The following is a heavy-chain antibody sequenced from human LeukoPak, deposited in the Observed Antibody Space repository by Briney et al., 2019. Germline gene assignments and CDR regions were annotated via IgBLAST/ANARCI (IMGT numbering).Heavy chain of an antibody. D-gene: IGHD1-26*01. J-gene: IGHJ4*02. V-gene: IGHV3-23*01. Sequence: GGSLRLSCAASGFTFSSYAMSWVRQAPGKGLEWVSAISGSGGSTYYADSVKGRFTISRDNSKNTLYLQMNSLRTEDTAVYYCAKGVGATSAHFDYWGQGTLVTVSS. CDR2: ISGSGGST. CDR1: GFTFSSYA. CDR3: AKGVGATSAHFDY.